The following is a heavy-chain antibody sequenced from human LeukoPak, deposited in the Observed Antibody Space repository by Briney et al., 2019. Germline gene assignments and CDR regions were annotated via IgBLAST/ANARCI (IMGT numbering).Heavy chain of an antibody. CDR3: ARYYYDSSGYYFYYYYYMDV. CDR2: INSDGSIT. Sequence: GGSLRLSCAASGFTFSSYWMHWVRQAPGKGLVWVSRINSDGSITNYADSVKGRFTISRDNAKNTLYLQMNSLRAEDTAVYYCARYYYDSSGYYFYYYYYMDVWGKGTTVTVSS. D-gene: IGHD3-22*01. J-gene: IGHJ6*03. V-gene: IGHV3-74*01. CDR1: GFTFSSYW.